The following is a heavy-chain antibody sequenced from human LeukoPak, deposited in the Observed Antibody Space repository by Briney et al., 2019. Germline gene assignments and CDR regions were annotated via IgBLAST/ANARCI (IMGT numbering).Heavy chain of an antibody. CDR2: IGGSGVNT. D-gene: IGHD6-13*01. CDR3: AKVSWANYSAY. V-gene: IGHV3-23*01. Sequence: GGSLCLSSAASGFTLTSFAMSWVRQARGKGLEWGSGIGGSGVNTPYTASVRSRFTISRDNSKNTRYLQINSLRPADTAAYYCAKVSWANYSAYWGRGTLVTVSS. CDR1: GFTLTSFA. J-gene: IGHJ4*02.